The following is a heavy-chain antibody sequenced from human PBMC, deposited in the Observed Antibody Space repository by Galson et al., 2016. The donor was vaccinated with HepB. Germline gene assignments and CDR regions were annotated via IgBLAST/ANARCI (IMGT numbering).Heavy chain of an antibody. J-gene: IGHJ6*02. CDR2: VSYDGSNE. CDR1: GFTFSSYA. V-gene: IGHV3-30*18. CDR3: AKAKYQVHCRGTICYENGLDV. Sequence: SLRLSCAASGFTFSSYAMYWARQAPGKGLEWVALVSYDGSNEFYADSVKGRFTISRDNSKNTLFLQTNSLRPEDTAVYYCAKAKYQVHCRGTICYENGLDVWGRGTTVTVSS. D-gene: IGHD2-2*01.